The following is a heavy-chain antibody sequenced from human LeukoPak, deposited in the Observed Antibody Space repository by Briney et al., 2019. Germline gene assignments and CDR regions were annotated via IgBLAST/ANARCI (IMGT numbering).Heavy chain of an antibody. CDR2: IDQDGAEE. J-gene: IGHJ3*02. CDR3: ARDVNAFDI. Sequence: GGSLRLSCVASGFTFSKFWMTWVRQAPGNGLEWVANIDQDGAEEYYVSSVRGRFTISRDNAENSLYLQMHSLRGEDTAVYYCARDVNAFDIWGQGTMVTVSS. V-gene: IGHV3-7*01. CDR1: GFTFSKFW.